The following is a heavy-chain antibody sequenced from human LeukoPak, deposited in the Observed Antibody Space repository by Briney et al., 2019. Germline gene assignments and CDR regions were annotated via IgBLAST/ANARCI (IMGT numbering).Heavy chain of an antibody. D-gene: IGHD3-10*01. J-gene: IGHJ4*02. Sequence: ASAMVSCKAFGYMFTSYAMNWVRQAPGQGLEWMGWINTNTGNPTYAQGFTGRFVFSLDTSVSTAYLQISSLKAEDTAVYYCATATYYYGSGSYYPAQFDYWGQGTLVTVSS. V-gene: IGHV7-4-1*02. CDR3: ATATYYYGSGSYYPAQFDY. CDR2: INTNTGNP. CDR1: GYMFTSYA.